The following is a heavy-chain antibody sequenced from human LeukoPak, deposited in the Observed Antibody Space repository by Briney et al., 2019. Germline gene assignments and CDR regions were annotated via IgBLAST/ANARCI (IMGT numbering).Heavy chain of an antibody. CDR1: GFTVSSNY. CDR3: ASCPHYYGSGSYSQPKWGPFDY. D-gene: IGHD3-10*01. Sequence: GGSLRLSCAASGFTVSSNYMSWVRQAPGKGLEWVSVIYTNGNTYYADSVKGRFTISRDSSKNMLYLQMNSLRAGDTAVYYCASCPHYYGSGSYSQPKWGPFDYWGQGTLVTVSS. CDR2: IYTNGNT. J-gene: IGHJ4*02. V-gene: IGHV3-66*01.